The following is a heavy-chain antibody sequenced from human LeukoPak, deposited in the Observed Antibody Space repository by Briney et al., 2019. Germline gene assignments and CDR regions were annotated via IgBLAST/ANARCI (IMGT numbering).Heavy chain of an antibody. CDR1: GGTFSSYA. Sequence: GASVKVSCKASGGTFSSYAISWVRQAPGQGLEWMGGIIPVFGTANYAQKFQGRVTITADESTSTAYMELSSLRSEDTAVYYCASPYSSGWYGYWGQGTLVTVSS. D-gene: IGHD6-19*01. V-gene: IGHV1-69*13. CDR2: IIPVFGTA. J-gene: IGHJ4*02. CDR3: ASPYSSGWYGY.